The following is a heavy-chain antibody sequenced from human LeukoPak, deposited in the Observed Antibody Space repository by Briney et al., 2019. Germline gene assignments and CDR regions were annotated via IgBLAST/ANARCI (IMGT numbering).Heavy chain of an antibody. Sequence: PGGSLRLSCAASGFTFSSYAMSWVRQAPGKGLEWVSAISGSGGSTYYADSVKGRFTISRDNSKNTLYLQMNSLRAEDTAVYYCAKEAYYDYVWGSYRNGFDYWGQGTLATVSS. CDR3: AKEAYYDYVWGSYRNGFDY. V-gene: IGHV3-23*01. D-gene: IGHD3-16*02. CDR1: GFTFSSYA. CDR2: ISGSGGST. J-gene: IGHJ4*02.